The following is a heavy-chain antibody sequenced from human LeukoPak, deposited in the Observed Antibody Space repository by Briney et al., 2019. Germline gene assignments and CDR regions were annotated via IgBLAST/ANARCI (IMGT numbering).Heavy chain of an antibody. V-gene: IGHV3-21*04. D-gene: IGHD3-10*01. Sequence: GGSLRLSCAASGFTFSSYSMNWVRQAPGKGLEWVSSISSSSSYIYYADSVKGRFTISRDNSKNTLYLQMNSLRAEDTAVYYCASSLWFGEFAVDPWGQGTLVTVSS. CDR1: GFTFSSYS. CDR3: ASSLWFGEFAVDP. CDR2: ISSSSSYI. J-gene: IGHJ5*02.